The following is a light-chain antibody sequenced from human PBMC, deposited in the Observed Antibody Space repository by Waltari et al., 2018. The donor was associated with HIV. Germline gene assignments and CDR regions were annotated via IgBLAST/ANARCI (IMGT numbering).Light chain of an antibody. V-gene: IGLV2-23*02. J-gene: IGLJ1*01. Sequence: QSALTQPASVSGSPGQSLTISCTGTSSDVGCYNPVSWYQQHPGKAPKLMIHDVIKRPSGVSNRFSGSKSGNTASLTISGLQAEDEADYYCCSYAGSSTYVFGTGTKVTVL. CDR3: CSYAGSSTYV. CDR2: DVI. CDR1: SSDVGCYNP.